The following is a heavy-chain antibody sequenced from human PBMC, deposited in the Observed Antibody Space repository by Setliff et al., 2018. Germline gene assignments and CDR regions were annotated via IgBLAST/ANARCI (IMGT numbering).Heavy chain of an antibody. CDR1: GDTFSSYA. Sequence: SVKVSCKASGDTFSSYATNWVRQAPGQGLEWMGGIIPIFGTANYAQKFQGRLTITTVGSTSTAYMELSSLRSDDTAVYYCARGRDPAYYYDSGGYYWDYWGQGTLVTVSS. CDR2: IIPIFGTA. CDR3: ARGRDPAYYYDSGGYYWDY. V-gene: IGHV1-69*05. J-gene: IGHJ4*02. D-gene: IGHD3-22*01.